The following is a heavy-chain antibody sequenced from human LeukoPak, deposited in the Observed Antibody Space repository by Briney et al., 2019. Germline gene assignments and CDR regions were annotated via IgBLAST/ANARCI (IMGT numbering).Heavy chain of an antibody. J-gene: IGHJ4*02. CDR1: GASISSGSNY. V-gene: IGHV4-39*07. CDR3: ARDTYYYDSSEYYFDY. D-gene: IGHD3-22*01. Sequence: SETLSLTCSVSGASISSGSNYWGWIRQPPGKTLEWIGSIYSSGSTYYNPSLKSRVTISVDTSKNQFSLKLSSVTAADTAVYYCARDTYYYDSSEYYFDYWGQGTLVTVSS. CDR2: IYSSGST.